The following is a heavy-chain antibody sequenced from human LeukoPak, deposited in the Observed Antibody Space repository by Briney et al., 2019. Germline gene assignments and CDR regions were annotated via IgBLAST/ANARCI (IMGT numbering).Heavy chain of an antibody. J-gene: IGHJ5*02. CDR2: GIPIFGTA. CDR1: GGTFSSYA. D-gene: IGHD3-10*01. Sequence: SVKVSCKASGGTFSSYAISWVRQAPGQGLEWMGGGIPIFGTANYPQKFQGRVTITADESTSTAYMELSSLRSEDTAVYYCANERSGSYLIGGSWFDPWGQGTLVSVSS. V-gene: IGHV1-69*13. CDR3: ANERSGSYLIGGSWFDP.